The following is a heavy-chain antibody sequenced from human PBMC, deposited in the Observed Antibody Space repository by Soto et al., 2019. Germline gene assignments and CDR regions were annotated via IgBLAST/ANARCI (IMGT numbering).Heavy chain of an antibody. J-gene: IGHJ6*02. CDR2: IYPGDSDT. CDR3: ARQNNYRDYAGSYYYRMDV. V-gene: IGHV5-51*01. Sequence: GESLKISCKGSGYSFTSYWIGWVRQMPGKGLEWMGIIYPGDSDTRYSPSFQGQVTISADKSISTAYLQWSSLKASDTAMYYCARQNNYRDYAGSYYYRMDVWGQGTTVTVSS. CDR1: GYSFTSYW. D-gene: IGHD4-17*01.